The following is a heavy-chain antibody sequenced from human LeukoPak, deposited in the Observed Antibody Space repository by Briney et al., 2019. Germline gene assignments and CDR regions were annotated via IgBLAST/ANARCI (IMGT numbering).Heavy chain of an antibody. CDR1: GYTFTGYY. J-gene: IGHJ4*02. CDR3: ARDRPYFDY. CDR2: ISAYNGNT. V-gene: IGHV1-18*04. Sequence: ASVTVSCKASGYTFTGYYMHWVRQAPGQGLEWMGWISAYNGNTNYAQKLQGRVTMTTDTSTSTAYMELRSLRSDDTAVYYCARDRPYFDYWGQGTLVTVSS.